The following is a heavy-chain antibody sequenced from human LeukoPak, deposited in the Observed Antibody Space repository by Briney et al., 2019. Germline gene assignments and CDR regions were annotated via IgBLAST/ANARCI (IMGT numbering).Heavy chain of an antibody. CDR2: IIPIFGTA. Sequence: ASVKVSCKASGGTFSSYTISWVRQAPGQGLEWMGRIIPIFGTANYAQKFQGRVTITTDESTSTAYMELSSLRSEDTAVYYCARGSMITFGGVIVHGAFDIWGQGTMVTVSS. D-gene: IGHD3-16*02. J-gene: IGHJ3*02. V-gene: IGHV1-69*05. CDR3: ARGSMITFGGVIVHGAFDI. CDR1: GGTFSSYT.